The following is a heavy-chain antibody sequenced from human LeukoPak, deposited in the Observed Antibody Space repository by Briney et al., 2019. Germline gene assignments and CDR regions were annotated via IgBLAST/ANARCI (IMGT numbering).Heavy chain of an antibody. V-gene: IGHV4-31*03. D-gene: IGHD6-13*01. CDR2: IYYSGST. CDR1: GGSISSGGYY. Sequence: TLSLTCTVSGGSISSGGYYWSWIRQHPGKGLEWFGYIYYSGSTYYNPSLKSRVTISVDTSKNQFSLKLSSVTSADTAVYYCARYVWGSSIAAAGGYLDFWGQGTLVTVSS. J-gene: IGHJ4*02. CDR3: ARYVWGSSIAAAGGYLDF.